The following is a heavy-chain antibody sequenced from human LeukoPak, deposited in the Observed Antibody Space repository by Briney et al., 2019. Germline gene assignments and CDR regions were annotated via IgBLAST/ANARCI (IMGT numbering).Heavy chain of an antibody. CDR2: IRYDGSNK. D-gene: IGHD2-15*01. CDR3: AKAPYCSASSCYPDY. V-gene: IGHV3-30*02. CDR1: GFNFNNYG. Sequence: GGSLRLSCAASGFNFNNYGMHWVRQAPGKGLEWMAFIRYDGSNKYYADSVQGRFTISRDNPKNTLYLQMNSLRAEDTALYYCAKAPYCSASSCYPDYWGQGTLVTVSS. J-gene: IGHJ4*02.